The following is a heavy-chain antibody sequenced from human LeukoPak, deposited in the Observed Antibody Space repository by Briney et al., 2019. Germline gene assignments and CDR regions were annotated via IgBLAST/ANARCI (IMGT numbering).Heavy chain of an antibody. Sequence: ASVKVSCKASGYTFTGYYMHWVRQAPGQGLEWMGRINPNSGGTNYAQKFQGRVTMTRDTSISTAYMELSSLRSEDTAVYYCARALQYRSGGSCYPYYYYGMDVWGQGTTVTVSS. V-gene: IGHV1-2*06. CDR1: GYTFTGYY. CDR3: ARALQYRSGGSCYPYYYYGMDV. D-gene: IGHD2-15*01. CDR2: INPNSGGT. J-gene: IGHJ6*02.